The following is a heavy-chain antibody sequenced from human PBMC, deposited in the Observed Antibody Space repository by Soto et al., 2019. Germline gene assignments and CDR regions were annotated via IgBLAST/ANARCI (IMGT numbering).Heavy chain of an antibody. D-gene: IGHD6-19*01. J-gene: IGHJ4*02. CDR2: IYPGDSDT. V-gene: IGHV5-51*01. CDR1: GYSFTSYW. CDR3: ARANGYSSGWWNYFDY. Sequence: LGESLKISCKGSGYSFTSYWIGWVRQMPGKGLEWMGIIYPGDSDTRYSPSFQGQVTISADKSISAAYLQRSSLKASDTAMYYCARANGYSSGWWNYFDYWGQGTLVTVSS.